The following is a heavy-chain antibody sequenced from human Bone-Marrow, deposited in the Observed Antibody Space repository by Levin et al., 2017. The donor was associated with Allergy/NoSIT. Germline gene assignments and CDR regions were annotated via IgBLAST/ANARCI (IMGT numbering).Heavy chain of an antibody. V-gene: IGHV3-43*01. CDR1: GFTFDDYT. CDR2: ISWDGGST. D-gene: IGHD1-1*01. Sequence: LSLTCAASGFTFDDYTMHWVRQAPGKGLEWVSLISWDGGSTYYADSVKGRFTISRDNSKNSLYLQMNSLRTEDTALYYCAKGGVGYNWNGDAFDIWGQGTMVTVSS. CDR3: AKGGVGYNWNGDAFDI. J-gene: IGHJ3*02.